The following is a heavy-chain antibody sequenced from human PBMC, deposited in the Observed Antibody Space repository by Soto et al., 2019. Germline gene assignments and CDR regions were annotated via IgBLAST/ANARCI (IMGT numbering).Heavy chain of an antibody. Sequence: GASVKVSCKASGYTFTSYGVHWVRQAPGQRLEWMGWINAGNGNTKYSQKFQGRVTITRDTSASTAYMELSSLRSEDTAVYYCASSYSSNWGYYYYGMDVWGQGTTVTAP. D-gene: IGHD6-13*01. CDR2: INAGNGNT. V-gene: IGHV1-3*01. CDR1: GYTFTSYG. J-gene: IGHJ6*02. CDR3: ASSYSSNWGYYYYGMDV.